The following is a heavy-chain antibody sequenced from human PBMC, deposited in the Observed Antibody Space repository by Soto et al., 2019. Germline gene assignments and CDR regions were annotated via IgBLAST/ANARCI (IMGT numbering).Heavy chain of an antibody. CDR1: GYTFTSYG. J-gene: IGHJ4*02. V-gene: IGHV1-18*01. Sequence: ASVKVSCTASGYTFTSYGISWVRQAPGQGLEWMGWISAYNGNTNYAQKLQGRVTMTTDTSTSTAYMELRSLRSDDTAVYYCARASSGYYYVPYYFDYWGQGTLVTVSS. D-gene: IGHD3-22*01. CDR2: ISAYNGNT. CDR3: ARASSGYYYVPYYFDY.